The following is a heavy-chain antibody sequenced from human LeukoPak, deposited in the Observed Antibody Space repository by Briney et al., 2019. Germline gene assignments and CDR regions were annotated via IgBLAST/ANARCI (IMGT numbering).Heavy chain of an antibody. CDR1: GGSVSSYY. J-gene: IGHJ4*02. D-gene: IGHD1-14*01. CDR3: ARHGTISSESYFDY. Sequence: PSETLSLTCSVSGGSVSSYYWSWIRQSPGKGLEWIGYIHNSGRTNYNPSLKSRVTGFVDTSKNQVSLRLSSVTAADTAVYYCARHGTISSESYFDYWAREPWPPSPQ. CDR2: IHNSGRT. V-gene: IGHV4-59*08.